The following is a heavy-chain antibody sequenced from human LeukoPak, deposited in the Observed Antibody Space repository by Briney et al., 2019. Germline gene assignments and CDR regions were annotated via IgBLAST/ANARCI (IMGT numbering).Heavy chain of an antibody. CDR1: GGSISSSSCH. V-gene: IGHV4-39*02. J-gene: IGHJ6*02. Sequence: PSETLSLTCTISGGSISSSSCHWGWIRQPPGKGLEWIGNIYYGGSTYYNPSLQSRVTISVDTSKNQFSLKLGSVTAADTAVYYCARDRIVGVERPVDVWGQGTTVTVSS. CDR3: ARDRIVGVERPVDV. CDR2: IYYGGST. D-gene: IGHD1-26*01.